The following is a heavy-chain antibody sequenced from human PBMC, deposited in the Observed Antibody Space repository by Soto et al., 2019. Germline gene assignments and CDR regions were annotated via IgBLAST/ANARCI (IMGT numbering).Heavy chain of an antibody. CDR2: SYYSGST. D-gene: IGHD3-9*01. Sequence: QVQLQESGPGLVKPSETLSLTCTVSGGSISSYYWSWIRQPPGKGLEWIGYSYYSGSTDYNPSLKSRVTISVDTSKSTISLKVTSVTAPDTAVYYCATMPMYYDIFTGYSHYWYFDLWGRGTLVTVSS. J-gene: IGHJ2*01. CDR3: ATMPMYYDIFTGYSHYWYFDL. V-gene: IGHV4-59*01. CDR1: GGSISSYY.